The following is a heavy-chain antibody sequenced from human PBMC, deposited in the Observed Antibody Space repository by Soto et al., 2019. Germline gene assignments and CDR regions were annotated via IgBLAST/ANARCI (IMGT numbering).Heavy chain of an antibody. Sequence: GGALLFSCVASGFTFIIYSMNWVGQAPGMGLEWVSYISSSDSTIDYADSVKGRFTISIDNVKNSLYLQMNSLRDEDTAVYYCARDRRTVTNYVEQHYGMDVWRQGTTVTGSS. D-gene: IGHD4-17*01. CDR1: GFTFIIYS. CDR2: ISSSDSTI. J-gene: IGHJ6*02. CDR3: ARDRRTVTNYVEQHYGMDV. V-gene: IGHV3-48*02.